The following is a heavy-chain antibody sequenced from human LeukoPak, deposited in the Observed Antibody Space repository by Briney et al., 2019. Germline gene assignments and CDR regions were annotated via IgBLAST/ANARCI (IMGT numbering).Heavy chain of an antibody. V-gene: IGHV5-51*01. Sequence: GESLKISCKGSGYSFTTHWIGWMRQMPGKGLEWMGIIYPDDSNARYSPSFQGQVTLSADKSINTAYLQWSSLRASDTAIYYCARLEEDLTLGVAGYWFVPWGQGTLVTVSS. CDR2: IYPDDSNA. D-gene: IGHD3-16*01. CDR1: GYSFTTHW. CDR3: ARLEEDLTLGVAGYWFVP. J-gene: IGHJ5*02.